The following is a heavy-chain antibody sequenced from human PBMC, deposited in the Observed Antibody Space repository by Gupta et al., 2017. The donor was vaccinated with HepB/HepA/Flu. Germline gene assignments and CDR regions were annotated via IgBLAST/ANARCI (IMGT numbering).Heavy chain of an antibody. CDR1: GFTFSSYW. CDR3: ARDLVDITLLRAGMDV. Sequence: EVQLVESGGGLVTPGGSLRLSCAVSGFTFSSYWMTWVRQAPGKGLEWVSSISSSGRHIYYADSMRGRFTISRDNAKNSLFLQMSSLRAEDTAVYYCARDLVDITLLRAGMDVWGKGTTVTVSS. CDR2: ISSSGRHI. V-gene: IGHV3-21*01. D-gene: IGHD3-22*01. J-gene: IGHJ6*03.